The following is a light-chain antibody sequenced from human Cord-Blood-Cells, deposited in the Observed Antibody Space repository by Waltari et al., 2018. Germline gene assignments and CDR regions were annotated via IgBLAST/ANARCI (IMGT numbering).Light chain of an antibody. J-gene: IGKJ1*01. Sequence: FVLTQSPATLSLSPGERATLSCRASQSVSSYLAWYQQKPGQAPRLLIYDASNRATGIPARFSGSGSGTDFTLTISSLEPEDFAVYYCQQRSNWPPWTFGQGTKVEIK. V-gene: IGKV3-11*01. CDR1: QSVSSY. CDR2: DAS. CDR3: QQRSNWPPWT.